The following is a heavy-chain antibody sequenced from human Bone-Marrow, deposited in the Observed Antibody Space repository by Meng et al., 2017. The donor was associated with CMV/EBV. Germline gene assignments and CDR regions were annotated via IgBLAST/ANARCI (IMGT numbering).Heavy chain of an antibody. CDR1: GFTVSSNY. J-gene: IGHJ4*02. Sequence: GESLKISCAASGFTVSSNYMSWVRQAPGKGLEWVSVIYSGGSTYYADSVKGRFTISRDNAKNSLYLQMNSLRAEDTAVYYCARVTGEWGYWGQGNLVNGSS. CDR3: ARVTGEWGY. V-gene: IGHV3-53*01. D-gene: IGHD7-27*01. CDR2: IYSGGST.